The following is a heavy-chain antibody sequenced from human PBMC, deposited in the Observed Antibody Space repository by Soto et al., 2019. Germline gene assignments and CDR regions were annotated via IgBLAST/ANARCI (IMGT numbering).Heavy chain of an antibody. D-gene: IGHD3-3*01. V-gene: IGHV3-7*03. Sequence: PGGSLRLSCAASGFTFSSYWMSWVRQAPGKGLEWVANIKQDGSEKYYVDSVKGRFTISRDNAKNSLYLQMNSLRAEDTAVYYRARSSAYYDFWSGYYTDYWGQGTLVTVSS. J-gene: IGHJ4*02. CDR1: GFTFSSYW. CDR3: ARSSAYYDFWSGYYTDY. CDR2: IKQDGSEK.